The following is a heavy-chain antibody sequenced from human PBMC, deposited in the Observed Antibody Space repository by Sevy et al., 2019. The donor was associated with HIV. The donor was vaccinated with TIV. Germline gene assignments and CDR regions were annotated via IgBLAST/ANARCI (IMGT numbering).Heavy chain of an antibody. CDR2: AVGVDDTT. CDR1: GFTLRNYA. CDR3: AKGTANAGYYFDY. D-gene: IGHD1-7*01. J-gene: IGHJ4*02. V-gene: IGHV3-23*01. Sequence: GGSLRLSCAASGFTLRNYAVNWVRQAPGKGLEWVSAAVGVDDTTYYADSVKGRFIISRDDSKNTLYLQMTSLTAEDTAVDFCAKGTANAGYYFDYWGRGTLVTVSS.